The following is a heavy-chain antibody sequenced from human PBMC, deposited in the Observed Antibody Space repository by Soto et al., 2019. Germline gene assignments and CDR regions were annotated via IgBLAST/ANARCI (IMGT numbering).Heavy chain of an antibody. D-gene: IGHD5-18*01. CDR3: ITAVPLHRSCGCVC. CDR2: IRGSGDST. Sequence: GGPLRLSCAPDGFAFSTYSMRWVRQAAGKGLEWVSAIRGSGDSTYYADSVKGRFTISRDNSKNTFYLLVSSLRLEDTVVYYCITAVPLHRSCGCVCWGQGWEVAVSS. J-gene: IGHJ1*01. CDR1: GFAFSTYS. V-gene: IGHV3-23*01.